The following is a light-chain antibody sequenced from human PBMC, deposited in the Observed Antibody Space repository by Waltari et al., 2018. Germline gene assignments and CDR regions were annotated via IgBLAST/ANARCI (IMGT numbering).Light chain of an antibody. CDR1: QTVSSND. CDR3: QQYGGSPWT. J-gene: IGKJ1*01. V-gene: IGKV3-20*01. CDR2: GAS. Sequence: EIVLTQSQGTLSLSPGERATLPCRDSQTVSSNDLAWFQQKSGQAPKLLIFGASTRATGIPDRFSGSGSGTDFTLTISRLEPEDFAVYYCQQYGGSPWTFGQGSKVEIK.